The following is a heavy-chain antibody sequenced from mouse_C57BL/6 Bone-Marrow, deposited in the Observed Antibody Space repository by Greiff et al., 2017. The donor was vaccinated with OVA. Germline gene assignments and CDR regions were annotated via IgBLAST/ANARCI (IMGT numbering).Heavy chain of an antibody. Sequence: EVKLVESGGGLVQPKGSLKLSCAASGFSFNTYAMNWVRQAPGKGLEWVARIRSKSNNYATYYADSVKDRFTISRDDSESMLYLQMNNLKTEDTAMYYCVREGLLRHFAYWGQGTLVTVSA. J-gene: IGHJ3*01. CDR1: GFSFNTYA. CDR3: VREGLLRHFAY. V-gene: IGHV10-1*01. D-gene: IGHD2-3*01. CDR2: IRSKSNNYAT.